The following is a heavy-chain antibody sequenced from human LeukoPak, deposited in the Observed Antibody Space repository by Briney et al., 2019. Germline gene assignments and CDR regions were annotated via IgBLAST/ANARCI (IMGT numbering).Heavy chain of an antibody. CDR2: ISTYNGHT. Sequence: ASVKVSCKASGYTFTTYGITWVRQAPGQGLEWMGWISTYNGHTKYAQKFQGRVTMTTDTSTNTAYMELRSLRSGDTAVYYCARVFYYDTSGHNWLDSWGQGTLVTVSS. CDR1: GYTFTTYG. D-gene: IGHD3-22*01. V-gene: IGHV1-18*01. CDR3: ARVFYYDTSGHNWLDS. J-gene: IGHJ5*01.